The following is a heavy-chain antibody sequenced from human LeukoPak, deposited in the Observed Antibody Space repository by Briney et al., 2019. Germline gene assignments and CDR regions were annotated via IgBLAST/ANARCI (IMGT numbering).Heavy chain of an antibody. Sequence: GGSLRLSCAASGFTFSHFYMTWIRQAPGKGLEWVSYISPSATIIHYADAVKGRFTISRNNAENSLYLQMNSLRAVDTAVYYCVRDGGRTSAGFRPHYFDYWGQGALVTVSS. CDR1: GFTFSHFY. D-gene: IGHD3-16*01. J-gene: IGHJ4*02. V-gene: IGHV3-11*04. CDR3: VRDGGRTSAGFRPHYFDY. CDR2: ISPSATII.